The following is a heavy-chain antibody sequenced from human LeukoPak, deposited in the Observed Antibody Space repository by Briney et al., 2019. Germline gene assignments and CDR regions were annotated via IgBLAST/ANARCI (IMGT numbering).Heavy chain of an antibody. CDR2: IYSGGST. Sequence: GGTLRLSCAASGFTFTSFGMSWVRQAPGKGLEWVSVIYSGGSTYYADSVKGRFTISRDNSKNMLYLQMNSLRADDTAVYYCARDSDAEDRAWSWFDPWGQGTLVTVSS. V-gene: IGHV3-66*01. D-gene: IGHD2-15*01. CDR3: ARDSDAEDRAWSWFDP. J-gene: IGHJ5*02. CDR1: GFTFTSFG.